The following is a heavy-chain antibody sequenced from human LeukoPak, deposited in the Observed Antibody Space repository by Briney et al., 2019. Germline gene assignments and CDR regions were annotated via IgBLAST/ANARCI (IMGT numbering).Heavy chain of an antibody. Sequence: PGGSLRLSCVASGFTFNFFSMNWVRQAPGKGLEWLLYISNTGDTIYYADSVKGRFTISRDNSKNTLYLQMNSLRAEDTAVYYCAKSLDYSSGWPGVFDYWGQGTLVTVSS. CDR2: ISNTGDTI. CDR3: AKSLDYSSGWPGVFDY. J-gene: IGHJ4*02. D-gene: IGHD6-19*01. V-gene: IGHV3-48*01. CDR1: GFTFNFFS.